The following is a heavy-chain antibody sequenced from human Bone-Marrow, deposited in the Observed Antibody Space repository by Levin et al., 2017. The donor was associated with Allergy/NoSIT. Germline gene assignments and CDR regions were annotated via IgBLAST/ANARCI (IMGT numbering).Heavy chain of an antibody. CDR3: TTELPGSFGGVISD. CDR2: IKSKTDGGTT. CDR1: GFTFSNAW. D-gene: IGHD3-16*02. V-gene: IGHV3-15*01. J-gene: IGHJ4*02. Sequence: GGSLRLSCAASGFTFSNAWMSWVRQAPGKGLEWVGRIKSKTDGGTTDYAAPVKGRFTISRDDSKNTLYLQMNSLKTEDTAVYYCTTELPGSFGGVISDWGQGTLVTVSS.